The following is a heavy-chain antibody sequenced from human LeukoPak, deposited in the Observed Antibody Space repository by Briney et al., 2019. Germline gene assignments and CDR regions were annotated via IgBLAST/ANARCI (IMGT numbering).Heavy chain of an antibody. CDR3: ARLFCLVIQDDY. Sequence: ASVRVSRKAAGYTVTRYEMHGVRQAAGQGLEGRGWINPKSGGTNYAQNFHSRVTMPRDTSINPAYLELSRLTSADTAVYYCARLFCLVIQDDYWGQGTLVTVSS. D-gene: IGHD3-9*01. J-gene: IGHJ4*02. CDR1: GYTVTRYE. CDR2: INPKSGGT. V-gene: IGHV1-2*02.